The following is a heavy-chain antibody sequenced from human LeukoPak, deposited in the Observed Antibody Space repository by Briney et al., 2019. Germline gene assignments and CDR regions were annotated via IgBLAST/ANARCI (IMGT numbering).Heavy chain of an antibody. D-gene: IGHD3-10*01. CDR2: ISYDGSNK. J-gene: IGHJ4*02. CDR1: GFTFSSYA. Sequence: GGSLRLSCAASGFTFSSYAMHWVRQAPGKGLEWVAVISYDGSNKYYADSVKGRFTISRDNSKNTLYLQMNSLRAEDTAVYYRARASGETNWGQGTLVTVSS. CDR3: ARASGETN. V-gene: IGHV3-30-3*01.